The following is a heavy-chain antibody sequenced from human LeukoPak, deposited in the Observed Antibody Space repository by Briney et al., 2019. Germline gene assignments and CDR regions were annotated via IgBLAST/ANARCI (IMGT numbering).Heavy chain of an antibody. Sequence: PGRSLRLSCAASGFTFDDYAMHWVRQAPGKGLEWVSGISWNSGSIGYADSVKGRFTISRDNSKNTLYLQMGSLRAEDMAVYYCARADGQRPSSPFDPWGQGTLVTVSS. D-gene: IGHD1-1*01. J-gene: IGHJ5*02. CDR1: GFTFDDYA. V-gene: IGHV3-9*03. CDR2: ISWNSGSI. CDR3: ARADGQRPSSPFDP.